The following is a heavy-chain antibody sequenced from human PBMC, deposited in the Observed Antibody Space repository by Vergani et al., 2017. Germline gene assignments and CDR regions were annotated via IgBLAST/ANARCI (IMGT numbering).Heavy chain of an antibody. CDR3: AKDAVFEQQLIGY. Sequence: QVQVVESGGGVVQPGGSLRLSCAASGFTFSNYGMHWVRQAPGKGLEWVAFIRYDGSYKYYADSVKGRFTISRDNSKNTLYLQMNGLRDEDTALYYCAKDAVFEQQLIGYWGQGTLVTVSS. V-gene: IGHV3-30*02. CDR1: GFTFSNYG. CDR2: IRYDGSYK. D-gene: IGHD6-13*01. J-gene: IGHJ4*02.